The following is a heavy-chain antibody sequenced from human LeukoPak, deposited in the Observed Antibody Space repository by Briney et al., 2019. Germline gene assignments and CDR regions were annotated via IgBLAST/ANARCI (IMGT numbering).Heavy chain of an antibody. CDR3: ARPGDTMVRGAIHLAEYFQH. D-gene: IGHD3-10*01. V-gene: IGHV5-51*01. Sequence: GESLKISCKGSGYSFTSYWIGWVRQMPGKGLEWMGIIYPGDSDTRYSPSFQGQVTISADKSISTAYLQWSSLKASDTAMYYCARPGDTMVRGAIHLAEYFQHWGQGTLVTVSS. J-gene: IGHJ1*01. CDR2: IYPGDSDT. CDR1: GYSFTSYW.